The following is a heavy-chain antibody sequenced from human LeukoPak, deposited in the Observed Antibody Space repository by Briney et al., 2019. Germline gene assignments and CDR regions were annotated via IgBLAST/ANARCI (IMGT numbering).Heavy chain of an antibody. V-gene: IGHV1-2*02. D-gene: IGHD6-19*01. CDR3: ARLSTAVAEPNWLDP. Sequence: VASVKVSCKASGYTFTGYYMHWVRQAPGQGLEWMGWINPNSGGTNYAQKFQGRVTMTRDTSISTAYMELSRLRSDDTAVYYCARLSTAVAEPNWLDPWGQGTLVTVSS. J-gene: IGHJ5*02. CDR1: GYTFTGYY. CDR2: INPNSGGT.